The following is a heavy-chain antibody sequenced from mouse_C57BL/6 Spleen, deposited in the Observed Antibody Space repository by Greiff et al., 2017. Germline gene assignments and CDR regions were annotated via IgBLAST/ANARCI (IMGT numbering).Heavy chain of an antibody. CDR2: INPNNGGT. CDR3: ARVEYYGSSDYAMDY. Sequence: EVQLQQSGPELVKPGASVKISCKASGYTFTDYYMNWVKQSHGKSLEWIGDINPNNGGTSYNQKFTGKATLTVDKSSSTAYMELRSLTSEDSAVYYCARVEYYGSSDYAMDYWGQGTSVTVSS. J-gene: IGHJ4*01. V-gene: IGHV1-26*01. CDR1: GYTFTDYY. D-gene: IGHD1-1*01.